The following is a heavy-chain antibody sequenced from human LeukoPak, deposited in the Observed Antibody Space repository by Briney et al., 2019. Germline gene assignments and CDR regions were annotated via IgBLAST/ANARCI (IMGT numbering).Heavy chain of an antibody. Sequence: PGGSLRLSCTASGFTFSSYEMNWVRQAAGKGLEWVSYISISGSIIYYADSVKGRFTISRDNAKNSLYLQMNSLRAEDTAVYYCASPTDLSDYWGQGTLVTVSS. CDR2: ISISGSII. D-gene: IGHD1-14*01. V-gene: IGHV3-48*03. CDR1: GFTFSSYE. J-gene: IGHJ4*02. CDR3: ASPTDLSDY.